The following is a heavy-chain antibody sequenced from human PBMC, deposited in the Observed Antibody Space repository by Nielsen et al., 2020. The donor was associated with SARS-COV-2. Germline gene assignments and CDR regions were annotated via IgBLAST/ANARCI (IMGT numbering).Heavy chain of an antibody. J-gene: IGHJ6*02. Sequence: SETLSLTCSVSGDSIRNSRYYWTWVRQPPGRGPEWIGNIHYTGSANYSPSLKSRLSMSLEVSRNQFSLSVKSMTAADSAEYYCVRDTLAHGLDVWGQGITVTVSS. V-gene: IGHV4-31*03. CDR1: GDSIRNSRYY. CDR3: VRDTLAHGLDV. CDR2: IHYTGSA.